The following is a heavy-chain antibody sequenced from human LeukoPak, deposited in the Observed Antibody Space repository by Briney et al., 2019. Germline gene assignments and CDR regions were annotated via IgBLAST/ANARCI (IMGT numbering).Heavy chain of an antibody. CDR1: GGSISSSSYY. Sequence: SETLSLTCTVSGGSISSSSYYWGWIRQPPGKGLEWIGSIYYSGSTYYNPSLKSRVTISVDTSKNQFSLKLSSVTAADTAVYYCARGSGDIVVVPAAPFDYWGQGTLVTVSS. CDR3: ARGSGDIVVVPAAPFDY. D-gene: IGHD2-2*01. CDR2: IYYSGST. V-gene: IGHV4-39*07. J-gene: IGHJ4*02.